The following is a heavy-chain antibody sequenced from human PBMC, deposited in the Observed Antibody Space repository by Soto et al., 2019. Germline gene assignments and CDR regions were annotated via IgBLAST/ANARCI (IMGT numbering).Heavy chain of an antibody. Sequence: QVQLVQSGAEVKKPGSSVKVSCKASGGTFSSYAISWVRQAPGQGLEWMGGIIPIFGTANYAQKFQGRVTITAAESTSTAYMELSSLRSEDTAVYYCARGGNYYDSSGYNCGMDVWGQGTTVTVSS. CDR3: ARGGNYYDSSGYNCGMDV. CDR2: IIPIFGTA. D-gene: IGHD3-22*01. V-gene: IGHV1-69*01. CDR1: GGTFSSYA. J-gene: IGHJ6*02.